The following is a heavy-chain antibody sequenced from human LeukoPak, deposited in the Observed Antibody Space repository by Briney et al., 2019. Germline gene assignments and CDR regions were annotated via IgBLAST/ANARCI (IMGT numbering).Heavy chain of an antibody. J-gene: IGHJ3*02. Sequence: GRSPRLSCAASGFTFDDYAMHWVRQAPGKGLEWVSGISWNSGSIGYADSVKGRFTISRDNAKNSLYLQMNSLRAEDTALYYCACQLLGEAFDIWGQGTMVTVSS. D-gene: IGHD2-2*01. CDR3: ACQLLGEAFDI. CDR1: GFTFDDYA. CDR2: ISWNSGSI. V-gene: IGHV3-9*01.